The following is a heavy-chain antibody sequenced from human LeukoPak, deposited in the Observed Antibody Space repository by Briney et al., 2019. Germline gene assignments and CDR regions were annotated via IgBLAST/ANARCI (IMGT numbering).Heavy chain of an antibody. V-gene: IGHV3-30*18. CDR1: GFIFSNYG. D-gene: IGHD3-10*01. Sequence: GGSLRLSCAASGFIFSNYGMHWVRQSPGKGLEWVAVISDDGTNRNYSDSVKGRFTISRDNTKNTLFLQINSLRAEDTAIYYCAKALTMVHLSLAFWGQGTLVTVSS. J-gene: IGHJ4*02. CDR3: AKALTMVHLSLAF. CDR2: ISDDGTNR.